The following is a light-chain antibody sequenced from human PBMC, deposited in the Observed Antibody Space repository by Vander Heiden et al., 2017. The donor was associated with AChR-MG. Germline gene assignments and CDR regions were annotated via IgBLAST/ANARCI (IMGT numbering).Light chain of an antibody. J-gene: IGKJ3*01. Sequence: DIQMTQSPSSLSASVGDRITITCKASRDINHYLNWYQHRPGKAPKLLIYDASRLETGVPSRFSGRGSGTQYTLTINSLQPEDFATYFCQQYDFLPFTFGPGTKLDIK. V-gene: IGKV1-33*01. CDR2: DAS. CDR3: QQYDFLPFT. CDR1: RDINHY.